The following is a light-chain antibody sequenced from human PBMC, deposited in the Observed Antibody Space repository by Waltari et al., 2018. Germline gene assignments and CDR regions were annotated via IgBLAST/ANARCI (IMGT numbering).Light chain of an antibody. CDR2: KAS. J-gene: IGKJ2*01. CDR3: QQYHSSSNT. V-gene: IGKV1-5*03. Sequence: DIQMTQSPSTLSASVGDTVTITCRASQSITIWLAWYQQKPGKSPKLLAQKASSLESGVPSRFSVSVSGTEFRLTINSLQPDDFATYYCQQYHSSSNTFGQGTKLEI. CDR1: QSITIW.